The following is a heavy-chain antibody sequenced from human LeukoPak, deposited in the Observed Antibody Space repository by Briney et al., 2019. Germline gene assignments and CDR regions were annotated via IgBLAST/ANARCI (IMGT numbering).Heavy chain of an antibody. CDR3: ARLEATFPFSHFDY. J-gene: IGHJ4*02. CDR2: IYPGDSDT. CDR1: GYSFTSHF. Sequence: GESLKISCKGSGYSFTSHFIAWVRQMPGKGLEWMGIIYPGDSDTRYSPSFEGQVTISADKSISTAYLHWSSLKASGTAMYYCARLEATFPFSHFDYWGQGTLVTVSS. V-gene: IGHV5-51*01. D-gene: IGHD5-12*01.